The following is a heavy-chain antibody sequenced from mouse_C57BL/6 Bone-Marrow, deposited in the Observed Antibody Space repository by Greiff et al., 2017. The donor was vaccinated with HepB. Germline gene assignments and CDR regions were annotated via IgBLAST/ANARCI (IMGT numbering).Heavy chain of an antibody. J-gene: IGHJ1*03. CDR1: GFPITSGYY. V-gene: IGHV12-3*01. Sequence: VKLVESGPGLVKPSQSLFLTCSITGFPITSGYYWIWIRQSPGKPLEWMGYITHSGETFYNPSLQSPISITRDTSKNQFFLQLNSVTTEDTAMYYCARDISRDWYFDVWGTGTTVTVSS. CDR3: ARDISRDWYFDV. CDR2: ITHSGET.